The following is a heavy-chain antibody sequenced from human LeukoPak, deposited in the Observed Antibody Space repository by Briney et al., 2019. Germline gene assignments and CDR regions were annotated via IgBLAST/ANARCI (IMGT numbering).Heavy chain of an antibody. V-gene: IGHV3-23*01. J-gene: IGHJ5*02. CDR2: ISGFGTFT. CDR3: AKDPLGPRYCSSTSCSNCFDP. D-gene: IGHD2-2*01. Sequence: QPGGSLRLSCAASGFAFSSYAMSWVRQGPGKGLDWVSAISGFGTFTYYADSVKSRFTITTDNSKHTMYLQMTSLRAEDTAVYYSAKDPLGPRYCSSTSCSNCFDPWGQGTLVTVSS. CDR1: GFAFSSYA.